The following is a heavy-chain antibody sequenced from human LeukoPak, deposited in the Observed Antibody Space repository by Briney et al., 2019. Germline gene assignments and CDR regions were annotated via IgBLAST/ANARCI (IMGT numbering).Heavy chain of an antibody. D-gene: IGHD3-10*01. CDR2: ISRSGGST. CDR1: GFTFSSYA. CDR3: AKDREGTFDY. Sequence: GGSLRLSCAASGFTFSSYAMSRVRQAPGKGLEWVSAISRSGGSTYYADSVKGRFTISRDNSKNTLYLQMNSPRAEDTAVYYCAKDREGTFDYWGQGTLVTVSS. V-gene: IGHV3-23*01. J-gene: IGHJ4*02.